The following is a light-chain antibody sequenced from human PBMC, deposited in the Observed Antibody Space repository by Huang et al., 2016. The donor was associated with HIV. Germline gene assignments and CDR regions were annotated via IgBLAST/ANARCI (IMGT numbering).Light chain of an antibody. Sequence: EVVLTQSPPTLSLFPGETANLSCRASQTIGTYVAWYQQRPGQGPRLLIYEGSNRAAGVPARMSGAGSGTTFTLSISGLESEDFGVYYCQQRRSWPLTFGGGTKVEV. CDR3: QQRRSWPLT. J-gene: IGKJ4*01. CDR1: QTIGTY. CDR2: EGS. V-gene: IGKV3-11*01.